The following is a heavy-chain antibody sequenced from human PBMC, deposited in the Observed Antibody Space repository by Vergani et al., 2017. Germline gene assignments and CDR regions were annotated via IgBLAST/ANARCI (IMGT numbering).Heavy chain of an antibody. CDR2: INPSGGHT. D-gene: IGHD6-13*01. V-gene: IGHV1-46*01. J-gene: IGHJ4*02. CDR1: GYTFSNYY. CDR3: ARGWSGYSTSWFFEY. Sequence: QVQVVQSGAEVKKSGASVKVSCKTSGYTFSNYYMHWVRQAPGQGLEWMGIINPSGGHTNYAQKFQGRVTMTRDTSTSTVYMELSSLRSEDTAIYYCARGWSGYSTSWFFEYWGQGSLVTVSS.